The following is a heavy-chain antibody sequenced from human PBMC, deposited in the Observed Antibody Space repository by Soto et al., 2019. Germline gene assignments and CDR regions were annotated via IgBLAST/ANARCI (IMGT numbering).Heavy chain of an antibody. D-gene: IGHD6-6*01. CDR2: ISSSSSII. CDR3: ARGEGGIAARPHYMDV. CDR1: GFTFSSYS. J-gene: IGHJ6*03. Sequence: EVQLVESGGGLVQPGGSLRLSCAASGFTFSSYSMNWVRQAPGKGLEWVSYISSSSSIIYYADSVKGRFTISRDNAKNSLYLQMNSLRAEDTAVYYCARGEGGIAARPHYMDVWGKGTTVTVSS. V-gene: IGHV3-48*01.